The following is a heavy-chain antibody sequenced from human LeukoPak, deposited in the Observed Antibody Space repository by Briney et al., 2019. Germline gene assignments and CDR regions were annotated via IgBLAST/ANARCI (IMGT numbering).Heavy chain of an antibody. D-gene: IGHD6-13*01. CDR3: ARDPGRGGAAAMDY. CDR2: ISYDGSNK. J-gene: IGHJ4*02. CDR1: GFTFSSYA. Sequence: PGGSLRLSCAASGFTFSSYAMHWVRQAPGKGLEWVAVISYDGSNKYYADSVKGRFTISRDNSKNTLYLQMNSLRVEDTAVYYCARDPGRGGAAAMDYWGQGTLVTVSS. V-gene: IGHV3-30-3*01.